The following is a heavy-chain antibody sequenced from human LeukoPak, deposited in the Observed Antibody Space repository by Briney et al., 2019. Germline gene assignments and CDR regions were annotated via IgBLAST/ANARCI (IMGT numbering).Heavy chain of an antibody. J-gene: IGHJ4*02. Sequence: APVRVSCKASVYTFTSYYMHWVRQAPGHEGEWMGIINPSGGSTSYAQKFQGRVTMTRDTSTSTVYMEPSSLRSEDTAVYYCARDKAVPYFDYWGQGTLVTVSS. V-gene: IGHV1-46*01. CDR1: VYTFTSYY. CDR3: ARDKAVPYFDY. CDR2: INPSGGST.